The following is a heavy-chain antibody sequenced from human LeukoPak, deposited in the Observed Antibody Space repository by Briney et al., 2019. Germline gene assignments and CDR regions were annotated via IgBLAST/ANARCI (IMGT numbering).Heavy chain of an antibody. D-gene: IGHD3-22*01. Sequence: PSETLSLTCTVSGGSISSSSYYWGWIRQPPGKGLEWISSIYYSESTYYNPSLNTLFTISVDTSKNQFPLKLSSVTAAATAEYYCPRQVPRGDGGGYRRAWDEGGQGSLVTVSS. V-gene: IGHV4-39*01. J-gene: IGHJ4*02. CDR3: PRQVPRGDGGGYRRAWDE. CDR1: GGSISSSSYY. CDR2: IYYSEST.